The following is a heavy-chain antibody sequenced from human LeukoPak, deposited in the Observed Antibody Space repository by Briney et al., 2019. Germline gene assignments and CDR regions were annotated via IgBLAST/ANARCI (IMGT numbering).Heavy chain of an antibody. CDR1: GGSFSGYY. D-gene: IGHD5/OR15-5a*01. CDR3: ARDTRIVSTNWFDP. Sequence: KPSETLSLTCAVYGGSFSGYYWSWIRQPPGKGLEWIGEINHSGSTNYNPSLKSRVTISVDTSKNQFSLKLSSVTAADTAVYYCARDTRIVSTNWFDPWGQGTLVTVSS. V-gene: IGHV4-34*01. J-gene: IGHJ5*02. CDR2: INHSGST.